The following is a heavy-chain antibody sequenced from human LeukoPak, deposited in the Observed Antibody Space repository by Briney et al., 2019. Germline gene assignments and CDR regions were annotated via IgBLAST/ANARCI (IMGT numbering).Heavy chain of an antibody. CDR2: MSYSGST. Sequence: PSETLSLTRTVSGGSVSSGSYYWSWIRQPPGKGLEWIGYMSYSGSTNYNPSLKSRVTISVDTSKNQFSLKLSSVTAADTAVYYCARVFRTAAGSYFYYYGMDVWGQGTTVTVSS. CDR1: GGSVSSGSYY. J-gene: IGHJ6*02. D-gene: IGHD6-13*01. CDR3: ARVFRTAAGSYFYYYGMDV. V-gene: IGHV4-61*01.